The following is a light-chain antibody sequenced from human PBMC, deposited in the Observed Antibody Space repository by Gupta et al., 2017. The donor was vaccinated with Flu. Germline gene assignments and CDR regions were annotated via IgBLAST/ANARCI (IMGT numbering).Light chain of an antibody. CDR1: QSISSY. Sequence: DLQMTPSPSTLSASVGDRVTITCRASQSISSYLNWYQQKPGKAPKLLIYAASSLQSGVPSRFSGSGSGTDFTLTISSLQPEDFATYYCQQCYNNRYSFGQGTKLEIK. CDR2: AAS. CDR3: QQCYNNRYS. J-gene: IGKJ2*03. V-gene: IGKV1-39*01.